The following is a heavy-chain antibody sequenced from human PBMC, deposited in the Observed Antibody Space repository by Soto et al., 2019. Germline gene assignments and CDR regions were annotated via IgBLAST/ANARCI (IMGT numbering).Heavy chain of an antibody. CDR2: ISSSSSTI. D-gene: IGHD2-2*01. Sequence: EVQLVESGGGLVQPGGSLRLSCAASGFTFSSYSMNWVRQAPGKGLEWVSYISSSSSTIYYADSVKGRFTISRDNAKNSLYLQMNSLRDEDTAVYYCAGGDQLLKVYGMDVWGQGTTVTVSS. V-gene: IGHV3-48*02. CDR3: AGGDQLLKVYGMDV. CDR1: GFTFSSYS. J-gene: IGHJ6*02.